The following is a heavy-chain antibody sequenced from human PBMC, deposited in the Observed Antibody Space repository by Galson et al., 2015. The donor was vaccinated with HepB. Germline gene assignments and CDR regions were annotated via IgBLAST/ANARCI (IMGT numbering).Heavy chain of an antibody. D-gene: IGHD3-10*01. CDR1: GYRFTDWP. J-gene: IGHJ4*02. CDR3: ARWGDRGHS. Sequence: SVKVSCKASGYRFTDWPMNWVRQAPGKGLEWMGWINTNTGNPTFAPGFTGRFAFSLDTAVTTAYPQISSLKAEDTAFYYCARWGDRGHSWGQGTLVTVSS. CDR2: INTNTGNP. V-gene: IGHV7-4-1*02.